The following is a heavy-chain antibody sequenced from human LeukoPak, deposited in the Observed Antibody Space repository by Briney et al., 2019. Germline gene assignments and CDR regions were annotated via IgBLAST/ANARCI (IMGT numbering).Heavy chain of an antibody. CDR2: IYYSGST. D-gene: IGHD6-19*01. J-gene: IGHJ4*02. CDR3: ARSGYSSGWYAPFDY. Sequence: TSETLSLTCTVSGGSISSYFWTWIRQPAGKGLEWIGYIYYSGSTNYNPSLKSRVTISVDTSKNQFSLKLSSVTAADTAVYYCARSGYSSGWYAPFDYWGQGTLVTVSS. CDR1: GGSISSYF. V-gene: IGHV4-59*01.